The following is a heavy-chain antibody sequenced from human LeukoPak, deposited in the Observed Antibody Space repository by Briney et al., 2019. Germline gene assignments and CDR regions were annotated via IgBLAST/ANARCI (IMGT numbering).Heavy chain of an antibody. CDR3: ARVTRSSYSSGTFGY. V-gene: IGHV4-39*07. D-gene: IGHD6-19*01. J-gene: IGHJ4*01. CDR1: GGSISSSSYY. CDR2: INYSGST. Sequence: SSETLSLTCTVSGGSISSSSYYWGWIRQPPGKGLEWIGSINYSGSTYYNPSLKSRVTISVDTSKNQFSLKLSSVTAADTAVYYCARVTRSSYSSGTFGYWGQGTLVTVSS.